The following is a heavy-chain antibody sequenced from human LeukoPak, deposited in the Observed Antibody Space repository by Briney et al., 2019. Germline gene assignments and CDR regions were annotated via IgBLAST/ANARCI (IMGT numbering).Heavy chain of an antibody. Sequence: PGGSLRLSCAASGFTFSSYEMNWVRQAPGKGLEWVSYISSSGSTIYYADSVKGRFTISRDNAKNSLYLQMNSLRAEDMALYYCAKASGAAARPYYYYYMDVWGKGTTVTVSS. CDR3: AKASGAAARPYYYYYMDV. V-gene: IGHV3-48*03. J-gene: IGHJ6*03. D-gene: IGHD6-6*01. CDR2: ISSSGSTI. CDR1: GFTFSSYE.